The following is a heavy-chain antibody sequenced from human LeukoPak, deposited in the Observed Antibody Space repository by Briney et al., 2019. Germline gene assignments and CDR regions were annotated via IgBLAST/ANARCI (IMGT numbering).Heavy chain of an antibody. V-gene: IGHV3-74*01. Sequence: GGSLRLSCAASGFTFSSYAMSWVRQAPGKGLVWVSRINSDGSSTTYADSVKGRFTISRDNAKNTLYLQMNSLRAEDTAVYYCARDGVEFYNWFDPWGQGTLVTVSS. CDR1: GFTFSSYA. CDR2: INSDGSST. D-gene: IGHD2-21*01. J-gene: IGHJ5*02. CDR3: ARDGVEFYNWFDP.